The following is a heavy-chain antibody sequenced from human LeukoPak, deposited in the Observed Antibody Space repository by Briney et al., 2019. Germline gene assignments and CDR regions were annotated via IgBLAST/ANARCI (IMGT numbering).Heavy chain of an antibody. Sequence: PGGSLRLSCAASGFTFSSYSMNWVRQAPGKGLEWVSYISSGSSTIYYSDSVKGRFTISRDDAKNSLYLQMNSLRAEDTAVYYCFLGSYPSHWGQGTLVTVSS. J-gene: IGHJ4*02. CDR2: ISSGSSTI. D-gene: IGHD3-16*02. CDR1: GFTFSSYS. CDR3: FLGSYPSH. V-gene: IGHV3-48*01.